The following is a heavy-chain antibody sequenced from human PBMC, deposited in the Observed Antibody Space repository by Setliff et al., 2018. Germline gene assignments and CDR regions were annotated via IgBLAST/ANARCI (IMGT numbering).Heavy chain of an antibody. CDR1: GGSISSSSYY. V-gene: IGHV4-39*07. Sequence: PSETLSLTCTVSGGSISSSSYYWGWIRQPPGKGLEWIGSIYYSGSTYYYPSLKSRVTISVDTSKNQFSLKLSSVTAADTAVYYCARDRITIFGVVIPFDYWGQGTLVTVSS. CDR3: ARDRITIFGVVIPFDY. D-gene: IGHD3-3*01. CDR2: IYYSGST. J-gene: IGHJ4*02.